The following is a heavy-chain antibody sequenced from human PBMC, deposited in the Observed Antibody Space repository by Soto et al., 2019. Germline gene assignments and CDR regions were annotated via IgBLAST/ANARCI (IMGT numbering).Heavy chain of an antibody. J-gene: IGHJ4*02. CDR1: GGTFSSYT. Sequence: QVQLVQSGAEVKNPGSSVKVSCKASGGTFSSYTISWVRQAPGQGSEGMGRIIPILGIANYAQKFQGRVTITADKATSTADMELSSLRSEDTAVYYCAQMTQSSSSPDYWGQGTLVTVSS. CDR3: AQMTQSSSSPDY. D-gene: IGHD6-6*01. CDR2: IIPILGIA. V-gene: IGHV1-69*02.